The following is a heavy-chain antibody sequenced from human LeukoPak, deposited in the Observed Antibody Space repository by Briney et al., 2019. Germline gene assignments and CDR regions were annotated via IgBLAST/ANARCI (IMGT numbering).Heavy chain of an antibody. CDR1: GYTFTGYY. J-gene: IGHJ2*01. Sequence: ASVKVSCKASGYTFTGYYMHWVRQAPGQGLEWMGWINPNSGGTNYAQKFQGWVTMTRDTSTSTAYMELRSLRSDDTAVYYCARDRRYLGWYFDLWGRGTLVTVSS. CDR3: ARDRRYLGWYFDL. CDR2: INPNSGGT. D-gene: IGHD1-1*01. V-gene: IGHV1-2*04.